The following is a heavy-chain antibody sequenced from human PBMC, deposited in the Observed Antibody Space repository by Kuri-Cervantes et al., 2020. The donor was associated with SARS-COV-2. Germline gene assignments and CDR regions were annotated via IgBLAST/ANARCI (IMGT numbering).Heavy chain of an antibody. CDR3: AKIWLDDAFDI. J-gene: IGHJ3*02. D-gene: IGHD6-19*01. CDR2: ISGSGGST. V-gene: IGHV3-23*01. Sequence: GGSLRLSCAASGFTFDDYGMSWVRQAPGKGLEWVSAISGSGGSTYYADSVKGRFTISRDNSKNTLYLQMNSLRAEDTAVYYCAKIWLDDAFDIWGQGTMVTVSS. CDR1: GFTFDDYG.